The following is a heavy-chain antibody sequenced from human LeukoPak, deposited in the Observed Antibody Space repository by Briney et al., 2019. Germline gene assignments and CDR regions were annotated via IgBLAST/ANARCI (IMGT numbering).Heavy chain of an antibody. CDR2: IYPGDSNT. CDR3: VRQPLHSYGTGYFDY. J-gene: IGHJ4*02. V-gene: IGHV5-51*01. Sequence: ETLSLTCTVSGGSISSYYWSWIRQPAGKGLEWMGVIYPGDSNTRYSPSFQGQVTISADESINTAYLQWSSLRASDTALYYCVRQPLHSYGTGYFDYWDQGILVTVSS. D-gene: IGHD5-18*01. CDR1: GGSISSYY.